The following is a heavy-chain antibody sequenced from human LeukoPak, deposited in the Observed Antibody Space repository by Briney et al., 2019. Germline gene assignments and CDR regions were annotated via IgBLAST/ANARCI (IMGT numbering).Heavy chain of an antibody. CDR3: ARAPWTAPYYYDSSGYQPPHY. J-gene: IGHJ4*02. D-gene: IGHD3-22*01. V-gene: IGHV3-21*01. CDR2: ISSSSSYI. Sequence: VGSLRLSCAASGFTFSSYSMNWVRQAPGKGLEWVSSISSSSSYIYYADSVKGRFTISRDNAKNSLYLQMNSLRAEDTAVYYCARAPWTAPYYYDSSGYQPPHYWGQGTLVTVSS. CDR1: GFTFSSYS.